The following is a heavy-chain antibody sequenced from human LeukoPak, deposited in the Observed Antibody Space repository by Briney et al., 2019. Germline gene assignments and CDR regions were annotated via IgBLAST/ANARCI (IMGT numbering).Heavy chain of an antibody. D-gene: IGHD4-17*01. CDR3: AREKTTVTHFDY. CDR2: INHSGST. Sequence: PSETLSLTCTVSGGSISSYYWSWIRQPPGKGLEWIGEINHSGSTNYNPSLKSRVTISVDTSKNQFSLKLSSVTAADTAVYYCAREKTTVTHFDYWGQGTLVTVSS. V-gene: IGHV4-34*01. CDR1: GGSISSYY. J-gene: IGHJ4*02.